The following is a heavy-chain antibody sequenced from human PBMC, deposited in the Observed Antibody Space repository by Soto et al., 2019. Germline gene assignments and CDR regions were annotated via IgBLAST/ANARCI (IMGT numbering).Heavy chain of an antibody. CDR2: ISGSGGST. CDR3: AKDPAAGTTQGEGDY. J-gene: IGHJ4*02. V-gene: IGHV3-23*01. CDR1: GFTFSSYA. D-gene: IGHD1-1*01. Sequence: EVQLLESGGGLVQPGGSLRLSCAASGFTFSSYAMSWVRQAPGKGLEWVSAISGSGGSTYYAVSVKGRFTISRDNSKNTLYVQMNSLRAEDTAVYYCAKDPAAGTTQGEGDYWGQGTLVTVSS.